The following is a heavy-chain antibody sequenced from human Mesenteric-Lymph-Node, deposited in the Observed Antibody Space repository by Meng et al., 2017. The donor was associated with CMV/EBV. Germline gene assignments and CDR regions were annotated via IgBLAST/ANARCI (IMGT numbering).Heavy chain of an antibody. Sequence: GESLKISCAASGFTVSSNYMSWVRQAPGKGLEWVSVIYSGGSTYYADSVKGRFTISRDNSKNTLYLQMNSLRAEDTAVYYCARVMNYDPYGMDVWGQGTTVTVSS. CDR3: ARVMNYDPYGMDV. V-gene: IGHV3-66*02. CDR2: IYSGGST. D-gene: IGHD3-22*01. J-gene: IGHJ6*02. CDR1: GFTVSSNY.